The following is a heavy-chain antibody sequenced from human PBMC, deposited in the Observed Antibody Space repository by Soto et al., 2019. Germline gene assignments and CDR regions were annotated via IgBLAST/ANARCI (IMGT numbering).Heavy chain of an antibody. D-gene: IGHD2-15*01. CDR3: ARGQDRAKVAY. V-gene: IGHV4-34*02. J-gene: IGHJ4*02. CDR2: IHPSGTI. Sequence: QVQLQMWGAGLLKPSETLSLTCAVSGGSCSGYYWSWIRQPPGMGLEWIGEIHPSGTINYNPSLTSRVSISVDTSRDQFSLKLSSVTAADTAVYYCARGQDRAKVAYWGQGTLVTVSS. CDR1: GGSCSGYY.